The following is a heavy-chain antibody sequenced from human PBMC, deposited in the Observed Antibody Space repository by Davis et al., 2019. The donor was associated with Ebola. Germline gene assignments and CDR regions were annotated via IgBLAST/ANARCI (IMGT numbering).Heavy chain of an antibody. CDR2: IYISGST. D-gene: IGHD3-16*01. J-gene: IGHJ3*02. V-gene: IGHV4-61*09. Sequence: PAQSLTPSCTLAAGSISSGSSYWSWLRQPAGKGLEWIGHIYISGSTHYNPSLKSRVTISVDTAKNQFSLTLSSVTAAVTGVYYCARWGGEIDAFDSWGQGTMVTVSS. CDR3: ARWGGEIDAFDS. CDR1: AGSISSGSSY.